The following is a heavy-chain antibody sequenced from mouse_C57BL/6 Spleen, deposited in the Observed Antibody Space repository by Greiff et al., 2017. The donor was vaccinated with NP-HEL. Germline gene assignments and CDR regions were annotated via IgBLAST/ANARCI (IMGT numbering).Heavy chain of an antibody. J-gene: IGHJ4*01. CDR1: GFTFSDYY. D-gene: IGHD2-4*01. CDR3: ARHDDSHYYAMDY. Sequence: EVQRVESGGGLVQPGGSLKLSCAASGFTFSDYYMYWVRQTPEKRLEWVAYISNGGGSTYYPDTVKGRFTISRDNAKNTLYLQMSRLKSEDTAMYYCARHDDSHYYAMDYWGQGTSVTVSS. CDR2: ISNGGGST. V-gene: IGHV5-12*01.